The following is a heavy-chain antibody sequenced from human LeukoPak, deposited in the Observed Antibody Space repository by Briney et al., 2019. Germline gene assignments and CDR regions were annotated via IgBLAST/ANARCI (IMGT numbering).Heavy chain of an antibody. CDR1: GFIFTSYS. CDR2: ISSSSSTI. Sequence: GGSLRLSCAASGFIFTSYSMNWVRQAPGKGLEWISYISSSSSTIYYADSVRGRFTISRDNAKNSLYLQMNSLRAEDTAVYYCARGDRAELFDYWGQGTLVTVSS. D-gene: IGHD1-26*01. V-gene: IGHV3-48*01. CDR3: ARGDRAELFDY. J-gene: IGHJ4*02.